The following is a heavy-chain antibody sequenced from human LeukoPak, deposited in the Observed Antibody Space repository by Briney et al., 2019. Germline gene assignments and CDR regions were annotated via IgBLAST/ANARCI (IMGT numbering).Heavy chain of an antibody. J-gene: IGHJ4*02. V-gene: IGHV3-30*02. Sequence: GGSLRLSCAASGFTFSSYGMHWVRQAPGKGLEWVAFIRYDGSNKYYSDSVKGRFTISRDNSKNTLYLQMNSLRAEDTAVYYCARRAGAYSHPYDYWGQGTLVTVSS. CDR2: IRYDGSNK. CDR1: GFTFSSYG. D-gene: IGHD4/OR15-4a*01. CDR3: ARRAGAYSHPYDY.